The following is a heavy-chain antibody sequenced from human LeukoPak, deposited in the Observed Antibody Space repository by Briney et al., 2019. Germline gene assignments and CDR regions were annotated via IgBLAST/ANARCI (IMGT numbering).Heavy chain of an antibody. Sequence: PGGSLRLSCAASGFTFSSYAMHWVRQAPGKGLEWVAVISYDGSNKYYADSVKGRFTISRDNSKNTLYLQMNSLRAEDTAVYYCARGYDFWSGTDYWGQGTLVTVSS. CDR3: ARGYDFWSGTDY. D-gene: IGHD3-3*01. V-gene: IGHV3-30-3*01. CDR1: GFTFSSYA. CDR2: ISYDGSNK. J-gene: IGHJ4*02.